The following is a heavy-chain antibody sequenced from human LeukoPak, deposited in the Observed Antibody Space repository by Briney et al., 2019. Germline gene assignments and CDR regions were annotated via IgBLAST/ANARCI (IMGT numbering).Heavy chain of an antibody. CDR1: GASISGHY. J-gene: IGHJ4*02. Sequence: SSETLSLTCLVSGASISGHYWSWLRQPPGKGLEWLGYIYHSGATRYTSSLKSRVTMSLDTSKNNFSLKLSAVTAADTAVYYCARGNGMATFPWDSWGQGTLVTVSS. CDR3: ARGNGMATFPWDS. CDR2: IYHSGAT. V-gene: IGHV4-59*11. D-gene: IGHD5-24*01.